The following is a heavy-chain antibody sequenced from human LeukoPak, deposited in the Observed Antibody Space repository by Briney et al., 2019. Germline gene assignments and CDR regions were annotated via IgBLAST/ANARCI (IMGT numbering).Heavy chain of an antibody. D-gene: IGHD6-13*01. CDR1: GGSFSGYY. Sequence: PSETLSLTCAVYGGSFSGYYWSWIRQPPGKGLEWIGEINHSGSTNYNPSLKSRVTISVDTSKNQFSLKLSSVTAADTAVYYCASAGIAAARYFDYWGQGTLVTVSS. CDR2: INHSGST. CDR3: ASAGIAAARYFDY. V-gene: IGHV4-34*01. J-gene: IGHJ4*02.